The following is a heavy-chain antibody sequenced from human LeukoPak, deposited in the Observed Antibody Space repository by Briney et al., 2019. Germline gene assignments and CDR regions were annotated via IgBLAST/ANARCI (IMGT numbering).Heavy chain of an antibody. V-gene: IGHV1-18*01. J-gene: IGHJ5*02. D-gene: IGHD3-10*01. CDR2: ISAYSGNT. Sequence: ASVKVSCKASGYTFTSYGISWVRQAPGQGLEWMGWISAYSGNTNYAQKLQGRVTMTTDTSTSTAYMELRSLRSDDTAVYYCARDYGSGSYYPDNWFDPWGQGTLVTVSS. CDR3: ARDYGSGSYYPDNWFDP. CDR1: GYTFTSYG.